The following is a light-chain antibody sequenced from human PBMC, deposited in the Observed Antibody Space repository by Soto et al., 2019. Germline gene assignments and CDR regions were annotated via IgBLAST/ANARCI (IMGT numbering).Light chain of an antibody. V-gene: IGKV3-15*01. CDR2: AAS. CDR1: QSLTNS. J-gene: IGKJ4*01. CDR3: QQYNHWPLT. Sequence: EIVLTQSPGTLSLSPGERATLSCRASQSLTNSFIAWYQQKPGQAPRLLIYAASTRATGVPGRFSGSGSGTEFTLTISSLQSEDFAVYYCQQYNHWPLTFGGGTKVDIK.